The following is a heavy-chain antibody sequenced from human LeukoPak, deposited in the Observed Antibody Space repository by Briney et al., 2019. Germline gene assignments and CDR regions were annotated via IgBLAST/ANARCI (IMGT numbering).Heavy chain of an antibody. CDR3: ARAMSAASLNWGD. V-gene: IGHV4-30-2*01. CDR2: IYHSGST. CDR1: GGSISSSSYY. J-gene: IGHJ4*02. D-gene: IGHD3-16*01. Sequence: SETLSLTCTVSGGSISSSSYYWSWIRQPPGKGLEWIGYIYHSGSTYYNPSLKSRVTISVDRSKNQFSLKLSSVTAADTAVYYCARAMSAASLNWGDWGQGTLVTVSS.